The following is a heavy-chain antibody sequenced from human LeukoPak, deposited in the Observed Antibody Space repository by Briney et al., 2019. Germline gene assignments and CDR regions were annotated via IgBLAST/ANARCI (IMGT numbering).Heavy chain of an antibody. Sequence: SETLSLTCTVSGGSISAHYWSWIRQPAGKGLEWIGRLYTSGTTRYNPSLKSRVTVSVDTSKNQFSLKLNSGTAEDTAVYFCARGISADYDYNWFDSWGQGILVTVSP. V-gene: IGHV4-4*07. J-gene: IGHJ5*01. D-gene: IGHD5-12*01. CDR1: GGSISAHY. CDR2: LYTSGTT. CDR3: ARGISADYDYNWFDS.